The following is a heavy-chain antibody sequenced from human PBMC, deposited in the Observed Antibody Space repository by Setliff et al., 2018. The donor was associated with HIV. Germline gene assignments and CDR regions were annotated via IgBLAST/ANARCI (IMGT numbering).Heavy chain of an antibody. D-gene: IGHD3-22*01. Sequence: GGSLRLSCAASGFTFSSFWMTWVRQAPGKGLEWVANIKEDGSETFYVDSVKCRFTISRDNAQNSLYLQMNSLRGEDTAVYYCAGSRGYFVKADWGQGTLVTVSS. CDR3: AGSRGYFVKAD. V-gene: IGHV3-7*01. CDR1: GFTFSSFW. J-gene: IGHJ4*02. CDR2: IKEDGSET.